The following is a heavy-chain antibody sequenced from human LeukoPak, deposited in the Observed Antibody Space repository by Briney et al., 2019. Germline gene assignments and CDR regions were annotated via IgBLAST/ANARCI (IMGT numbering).Heavy chain of an antibody. V-gene: IGHV1-18*01. D-gene: IGHD3-22*01. CDR3: ARDAGPLGSGYYSGY. J-gene: IGHJ4*02. Sequence: ASVKVSCKASGYTFTSYGISWVRQAPGQGLEWMGWISAYNGNTNYAQKLQGRVTMTTDTSTSTAYMELRSLRSDDTAVYYCARDAGPLGSGYYSGYWGQGTLVTVSS. CDR2: ISAYNGNT. CDR1: GYTFTSYG.